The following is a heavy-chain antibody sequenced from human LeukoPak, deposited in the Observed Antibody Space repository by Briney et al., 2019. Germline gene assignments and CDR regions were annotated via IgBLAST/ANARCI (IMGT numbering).Heavy chain of an antibody. CDR2: IIPICGTA. V-gene: IGHV1-69*13. CDR1: GDTFSSYA. D-gene: IGHD1-26*01. Sequence: ASVKVSCKASGDTFSSYAISWVRQAPGQGLEWMGGIIPICGTANYAQKLQGRVTITADEYTSTAYMELSSLRSEDTAVYYCARGEVGATYYYYYYMDVWGNGTTVTVSS. CDR3: ARGEVGATYYYYYYMDV. J-gene: IGHJ6*03.